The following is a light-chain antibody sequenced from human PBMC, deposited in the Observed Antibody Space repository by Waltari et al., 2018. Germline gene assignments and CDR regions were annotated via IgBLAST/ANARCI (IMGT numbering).Light chain of an antibody. J-gene: IGKJ1*01. CDR3: MQALQTPRT. Sequence: DIVMHQSPLSLPVNPGEPASISCSTIQSLLHSNGYNYLDWYLQKPGQSPQLLIYLGSNRASGVPDRFSGSGSGTDFTLKISRVEAEDVGVYYCMQALQTPRTFGQGTKVEIK. CDR1: QSLLHSNGYNY. CDR2: LGS. V-gene: IGKV2-28*01.